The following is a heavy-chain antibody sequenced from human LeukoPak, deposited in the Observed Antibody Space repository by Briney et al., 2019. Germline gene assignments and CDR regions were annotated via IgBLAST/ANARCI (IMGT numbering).Heavy chain of an antibody. D-gene: IGHD1-26*01. J-gene: IGHJ4*02. V-gene: IGHV3-7*01. CDR1: GFTFSEYW. Sequence: GGSLRLSCAVSGFTFSEYWMTWVRQTPGRGLEWVASLNQHGSQTYYVDSVKGRFTISRDNAKNLLYLQMSSLRVEDTAIYYCARSWLIVAATPSTDYWGQGTLVTVSS. CDR3: ARSWLIVAATPSTDY. CDR2: LNQHGSQT.